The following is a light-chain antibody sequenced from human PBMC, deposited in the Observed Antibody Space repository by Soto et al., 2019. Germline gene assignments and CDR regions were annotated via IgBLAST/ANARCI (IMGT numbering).Light chain of an antibody. Sequence: QSALTQSASVSGSPGQSITISCTGTSSDVGSSDYVSWYQHHPGNAPKLIIYEVSNRPSGVSSRFSASKSDTTASLTISGLQAEDEADYYCSSFVVISGTQIFGGGTKLTVL. CDR1: SSDVGSSDY. J-gene: IGLJ2*01. CDR3: SSFVVISGTQI. V-gene: IGLV2-14*01. CDR2: EVS.